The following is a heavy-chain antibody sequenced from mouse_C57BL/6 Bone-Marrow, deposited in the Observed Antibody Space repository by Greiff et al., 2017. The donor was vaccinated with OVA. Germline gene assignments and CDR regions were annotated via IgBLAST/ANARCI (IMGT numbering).Heavy chain of an antibody. CDR2: INPNNGGT. V-gene: IGHV1-26*01. CDR3: ARGLLFPLAY. J-gene: IGHJ3*01. Sequence: EVQLQQSGPELVKPGASVKISCKASGYTFTDYYMNWVKQSHGKSLEWIGDINPNNGGTSYNQKFKGKATLTVDKSSSTAYMELRSLTSEDSAVYYCARGLLFPLAYWGQGTLVTVSA. D-gene: IGHD2-10*01. CDR1: GYTFTDYY.